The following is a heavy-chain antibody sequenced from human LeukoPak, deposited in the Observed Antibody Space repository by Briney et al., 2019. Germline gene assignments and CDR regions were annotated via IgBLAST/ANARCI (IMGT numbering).Heavy chain of an antibody. V-gene: IGHV1-69*05. J-gene: IGHJ4*02. CDR1: GGTFSSYA. CDR2: IIPIFGTA. CDR3: ARVPSSGWYFDY. D-gene: IGHD6-19*01. Sequence: ASVKVSCKASGGTFSSYAISWVRQAPGQGLEWMGGIIPIFGTASYAQKFQGRVTITTDESTSTAYMELSSLRSEDTAVYYCARVPSSGWYFDYWGQGTLVTVSS.